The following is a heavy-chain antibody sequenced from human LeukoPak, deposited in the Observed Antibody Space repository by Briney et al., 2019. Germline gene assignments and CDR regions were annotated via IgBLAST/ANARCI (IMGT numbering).Heavy chain of an antibody. CDR2: ISTTSNTI. D-gene: IGHD4/OR15-4a*01. V-gene: IGHV3-48*01. Sequence: GGSLRLSCAASGFTFSSYAMSWVRQAPGKGLEWVSFISTTSNTIYYADSVKGRFTISRDNAKNSLYLQMNSLRAEDTAVYYCARFRTNYYSDYWGQGTLVTVSS. J-gene: IGHJ4*02. CDR3: ARFRTNYYSDY. CDR1: GFTFSSYA.